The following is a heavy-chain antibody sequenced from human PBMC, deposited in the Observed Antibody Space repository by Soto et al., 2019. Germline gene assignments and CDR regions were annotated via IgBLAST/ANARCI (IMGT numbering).Heavy chain of an antibody. D-gene: IGHD2-15*01. V-gene: IGHV4-30-4*01. CDR1: GGSISSGDYS. Sequence: PSETLSLTCTVSGGSISSGDYSWSWIRQPPGKGLEWIGYIYCSGSTYYNPSLKSRVTISVDTSKNQFSLKLSSVTAADTAVYYCARVYNLDIVVAVAATENAFDIWGQGTTVTVSS. CDR3: ARVYNLDIVVAVAATENAFDI. J-gene: IGHJ3*02. CDR2: IYCSGST.